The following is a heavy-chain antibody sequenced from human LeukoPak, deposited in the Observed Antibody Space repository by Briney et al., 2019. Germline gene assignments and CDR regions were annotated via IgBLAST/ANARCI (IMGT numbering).Heavy chain of an antibody. CDR2: INHSGST. CDR1: GGSISSYY. Sequence: PSETLSLTCTVSGGSISSYYWSWIRQPPGKGLEWIGEINHSGSTNYNPSLKSRVTISVDTSKNQFSLKLSSVTAADTAVYYCARHHRLWFGELTNWFDPWGQGTLVTVSS. J-gene: IGHJ5*02. V-gene: IGHV4-34*01. CDR3: ARHHRLWFGELTNWFDP. D-gene: IGHD3-10*01.